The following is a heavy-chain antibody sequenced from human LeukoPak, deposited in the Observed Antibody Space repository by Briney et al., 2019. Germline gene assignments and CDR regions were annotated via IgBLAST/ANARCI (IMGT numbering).Heavy chain of an antibody. CDR1: GYTFTGYY. CDR3: AREKWEDSSSWYY. D-gene: IGHD6-13*01. V-gene: IGHV7-4-1*02. J-gene: IGHJ4*02. CDR2: INTNTGNP. Sequence: GASVKVSCKASGYTFTGYYMHWVRQAPGQGLEWMGWINTNTGNPTYAQGFTGRFVFSLGTSVSTAYLQISSLKAEDTAVYYCAREKWEDSSSWYYWGQGTLVTVSS.